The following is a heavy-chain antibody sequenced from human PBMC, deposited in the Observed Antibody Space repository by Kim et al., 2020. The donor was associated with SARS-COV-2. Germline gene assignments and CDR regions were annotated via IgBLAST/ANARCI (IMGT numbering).Heavy chain of an antibody. D-gene: IGHD3-10*01. CDR2: IYYSGST. Sequence: SQTLSLTCTVSGGSISSSSYYWGRIRQPPGKGLEWIGSIYYSGSTYYNPSLKSRVTISVDTSKNQFSLKLSSVTAADTAVYYCARFYYGSEIHLSFDYWGQGTLVTVSS. CDR3: ARFYYGSEIHLSFDY. J-gene: IGHJ4*02. CDR1: GGSISSSSYY. V-gene: IGHV4-39*01.